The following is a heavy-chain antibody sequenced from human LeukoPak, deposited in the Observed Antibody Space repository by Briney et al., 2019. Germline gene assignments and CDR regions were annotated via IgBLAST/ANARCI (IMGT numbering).Heavy chain of an antibody. D-gene: IGHD6-19*01. CDR1: GFTFSSYW. CDR3: AKDLGIGVAGLDY. J-gene: IGHJ4*02. V-gene: IGHV3-30*18. Sequence: GGSLRLSCAASGFTFSSYWMSWVRQAPGKGLEWVAVISYDGSNKYYADSVKGRFTISRDNSKNTLYLQMNSLRAEDTAVYYCAKDLGIGVAGLDYWGQGTLVTVSS. CDR2: ISYDGSNK.